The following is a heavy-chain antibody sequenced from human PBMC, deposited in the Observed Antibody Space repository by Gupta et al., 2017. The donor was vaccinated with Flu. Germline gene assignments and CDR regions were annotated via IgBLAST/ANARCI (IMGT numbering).Heavy chain of an antibody. D-gene: IGHD3-10*01. V-gene: IGHV3-30*18. J-gene: IGHJ6*02. CDR3: AKDRGLRTMGYYGMDV. Sequence: APGKGLEWVSLISFDDIDKYYADSVKGRFTISRDNSKNTLYLQMNSLRAEDTAVYYCAKDRGLRTMGYYGMDVWGQGTTVTVSS. CDR2: ISFDDIDK.